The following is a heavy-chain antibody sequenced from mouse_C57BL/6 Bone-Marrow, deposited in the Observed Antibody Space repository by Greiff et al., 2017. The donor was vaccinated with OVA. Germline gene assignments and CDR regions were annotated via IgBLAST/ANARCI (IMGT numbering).Heavy chain of an antibody. CDR1: GYTFTNYW. J-gene: IGHJ4*01. CDR3: SRFYYGSSLYAMDY. Sequence: QVQLQQSGAELVRPGTSVKMSCKASGYTFTNYWIGWAKQRPGHGLEWIGDIYPGGGYTNYNEKFKGRATLTADKSSSTAYLQFSSLTSEDSSIYYCSRFYYGSSLYAMDYWGPGTSVTVSS. D-gene: IGHD1-1*01. CDR2: IYPGGGYT. V-gene: IGHV1-63*01.